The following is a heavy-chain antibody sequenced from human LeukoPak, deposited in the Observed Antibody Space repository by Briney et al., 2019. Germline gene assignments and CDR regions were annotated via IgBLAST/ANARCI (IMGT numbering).Heavy chain of an antibody. CDR3: ARGASPYGSGSHYSDY. V-gene: IGHV1-2*02. CDR1: AFTFTAYY. CDR2: INPKTGGT. Sequence: ASVKVSCKTSAFTFTAYYIHWVRQAPGQGLQWMGWINPKTGGTNFAQKFQGRVTMTRDTSINTAYMELSSLISDDTAFYYCARGASPYGSGSHYSDYWGQGTLVTVSS. D-gene: IGHD3-10*01. J-gene: IGHJ4*02.